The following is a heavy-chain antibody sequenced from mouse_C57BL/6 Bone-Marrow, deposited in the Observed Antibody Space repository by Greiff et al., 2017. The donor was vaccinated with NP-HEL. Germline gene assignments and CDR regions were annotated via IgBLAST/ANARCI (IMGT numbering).Heavy chain of an antibody. CDR2: ISSGGSYT. CDR1: GFTFSSYG. J-gene: IGHJ3*01. Sequence: EVKLVESGGDLVKPGGSLKLSCAASGFTFSSYGMSWVRQTPDKRLAWVATISSGGSYTYYPDSVKGRFTISRDNAKNTLYLQMSSLKSEDTAMYYCASLHYYGSWAYWGQGTLVTVSA. CDR3: ASLHYYGSWAY. D-gene: IGHD1-1*01. V-gene: IGHV5-6*01.